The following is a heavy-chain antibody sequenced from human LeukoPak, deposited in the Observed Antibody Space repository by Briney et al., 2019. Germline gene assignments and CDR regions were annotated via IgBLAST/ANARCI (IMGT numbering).Heavy chain of an antibody. J-gene: IGHJ5*02. D-gene: IGHD3-10*01. Sequence: ASVKVSCKASGYTFTSYAMHWVRQAPGQRLEWMGCINAGNGNTKYSQKFQGRVTITRDTSASTVYMELRSLRSEDTAVYYCARPMVRGVNINWFDPWGQGTLVTVSS. CDR1: GYTFTSYA. CDR3: ARPMVRGVNINWFDP. V-gene: IGHV1-3*01. CDR2: INAGNGNT.